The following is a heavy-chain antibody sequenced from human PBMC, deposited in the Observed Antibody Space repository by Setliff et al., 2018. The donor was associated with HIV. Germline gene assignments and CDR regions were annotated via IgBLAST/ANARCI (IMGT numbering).Heavy chain of an antibody. J-gene: IGHJ4*02. CDR2: IYYSGTA. CDR3: ARLSGGMVPNY. D-gene: IGHD3-10*01. V-gene: IGHV4-59*04. CDR1: GGSISSHY. Sequence: SEPLSLTCTVSGGSISSHYWSWIRQPPGKGLEWIGSIYYSGTAYDNPSLKSRVTISVDPSKNQILLRLSSVTAADTAVYYCARLSGGMVPNYWGQGTLVTVSS.